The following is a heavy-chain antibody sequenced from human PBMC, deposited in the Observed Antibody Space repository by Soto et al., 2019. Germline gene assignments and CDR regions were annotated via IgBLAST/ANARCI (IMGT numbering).Heavy chain of an antibody. Sequence: EVQLLESGGGLVQPGGSLRLSCAASGFTFGTYAMNWLRQAPGRGLECVSFISGSGRTTYYADSVKGRFTVSRDNSKNTMYLQMNSLRAEDTALYYCVKFRGQSYSYYYMDVWGKGTTVTVSS. D-gene: IGHD3-16*01. CDR2: ISGSGRTT. J-gene: IGHJ6*03. CDR1: GFTFGTYA. V-gene: IGHV3-23*01. CDR3: VKFRGQSYSYYYMDV.